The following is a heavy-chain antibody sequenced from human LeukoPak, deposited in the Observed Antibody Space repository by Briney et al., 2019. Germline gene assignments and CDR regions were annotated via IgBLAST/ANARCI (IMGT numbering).Heavy chain of an antibody. D-gene: IGHD6-19*01. J-gene: IGHJ5*02. CDR3: ARGGGSGWYAA. V-gene: IGHV3-23*01. CDR1: GLTFSTFA. CDR2: ISASGGST. Sequence: GGSLRLSGAAPGLTFSTFAMSWVRQAPGKGLEWVSTISASGGSTYYADSVKGRFTISRDNSKNTLYLQMNSLRAEDTAVYFCARGGGSGWYAAWGQGTLVTVSS.